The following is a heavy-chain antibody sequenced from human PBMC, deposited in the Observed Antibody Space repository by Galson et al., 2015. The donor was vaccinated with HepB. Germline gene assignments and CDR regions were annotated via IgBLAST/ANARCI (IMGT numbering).Heavy chain of an antibody. Sequence: SLRLSCAASGFTVSSNYMSWVRQAPGKGLEWVSVIYSGGSTYYADSVKGRFTISRDNSKNTLYLQMNSLGAEDTAVYYCARAILSLRIAVAGPVHGMDVWGQRTTVTVSS. V-gene: IGHV3-66*01. CDR2: IYSGGST. J-gene: IGHJ6*02. D-gene: IGHD6-19*01. CDR1: GFTVSSNY. CDR3: ARAILSLRIAVAGPVHGMDV.